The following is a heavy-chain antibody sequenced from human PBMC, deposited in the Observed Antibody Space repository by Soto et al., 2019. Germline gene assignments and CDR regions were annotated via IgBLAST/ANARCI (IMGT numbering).Heavy chain of an antibody. CDR3: ARDTNSLDP. CDR2: IFHTGDT. Sequence: TLSLTCSVSSYSINSGFFWGWIRQPPGKGLEWIGSIFHTGDTYYNPSLKSRITMSVDTSRNEFSLKLTSLTAADTAVYYCARDTNSLDPWGQGTLVTVS. V-gene: IGHV4-38-2*02. D-gene: IGHD3-16*01. CDR1: SYSINSGFF. J-gene: IGHJ5*02.